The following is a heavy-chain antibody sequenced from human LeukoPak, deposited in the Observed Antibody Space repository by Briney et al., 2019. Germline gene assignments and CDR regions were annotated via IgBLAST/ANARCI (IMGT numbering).Heavy chain of an antibody. J-gene: IGHJ4*02. D-gene: IGHD2-15*01. Sequence: MTSETLSLTCTVSGGSISSSSYYWGWIRQPPGKGLEWIGSIYYSGSTYYNPSLKSRVTISVDTSKNQFSLKLSSVTAADTAVYYCARRYCSGGSCPFDYWGQGTLDTVSS. CDR3: ARRYCSGGSCPFDY. V-gene: IGHV4-39*01. CDR1: GGSISSSSYY. CDR2: IYYSGST.